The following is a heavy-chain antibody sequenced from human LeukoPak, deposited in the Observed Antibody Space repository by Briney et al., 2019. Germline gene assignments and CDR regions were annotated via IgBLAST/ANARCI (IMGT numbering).Heavy chain of an antibody. CDR1: GFTFSNYA. D-gene: IGHD3-10*01. CDR2: ISTSGGST. V-gene: IGHV3-23*01. J-gene: IGHJ4*02. Sequence: AGGSLRLSCAASGFTFSNYAMNWVRQAPGKGLEWVSGISTSGGSTYYADSVKGRFTVSRVNSENTLYLQMNSLRAEDTAVYYCAKAYGSYYLDYWGQGTLVTVSS. CDR3: AKAYGSYYLDY.